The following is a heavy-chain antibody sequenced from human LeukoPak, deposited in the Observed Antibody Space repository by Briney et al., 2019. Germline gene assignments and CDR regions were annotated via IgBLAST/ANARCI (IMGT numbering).Heavy chain of an antibody. Sequence: SETLSLTCAVYGGSFSGYYWSWIRQPPGKGLEWIGYIYYSGSTNYNPSLKSRVTISVDTSKNQFSLKLSSVTAADTAVYYCARGFYYYYYYMDVWGKGTTVTVSS. CDR2: IYYSGST. CDR1: GGSFSGYY. V-gene: IGHV4-59*01. J-gene: IGHJ6*03. CDR3: ARGFYYYYYYMDV.